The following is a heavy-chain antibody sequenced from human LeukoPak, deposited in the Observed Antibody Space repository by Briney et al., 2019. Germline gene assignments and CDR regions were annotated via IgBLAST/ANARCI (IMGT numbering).Heavy chain of an antibody. V-gene: IGHV1-46*01. Sequence: ASVKVSCKASGYTFTGYYMHWVRQAPGQGLEWMGVMNPSVGSTSYAQKFQGRVTMTRDTSTSTAYMELSSLTSEDTAVYYCAREPPAPSHKVFDYWGQGTLVTVSS. CDR2: MNPSVGST. D-gene: IGHD1-14*01. CDR1: GYTFTGYY. CDR3: AREPPAPSHKVFDY. J-gene: IGHJ4*02.